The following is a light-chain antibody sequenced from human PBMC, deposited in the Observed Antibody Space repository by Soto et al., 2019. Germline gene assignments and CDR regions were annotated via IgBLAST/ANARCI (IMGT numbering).Light chain of an antibody. CDR2: TND. CDR1: DSNIGSNP. Sequence: SVLTQPTSASGTPGQRVTISCSGGDSNIGSNPVYWYQQLPGTAPKLVIHTNDQRPSGVPDRFSGSKSGTSATLAISGLRSEDEADYYCASWDDSLRGVLFGGGTQLTVL. V-gene: IGLV1-47*01. J-gene: IGLJ2*01. CDR3: ASWDDSLRGVL.